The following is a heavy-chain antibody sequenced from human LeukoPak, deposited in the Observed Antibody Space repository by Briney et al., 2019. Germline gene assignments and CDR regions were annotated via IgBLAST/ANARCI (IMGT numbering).Heavy chain of an antibody. V-gene: IGHV3-23*01. D-gene: IGHD3-10*01. J-gene: IGHJ4*02. CDR2: ISGSGGTT. CDR3: AKHLWRDLLSPGEGYYFGY. CDR1: GFTFNNYA. Sequence: GSLSLSCAASGFTFNNYAMSWVRQAPGKGLEWVSAISGSGGTTYYADSVKGRFTISRDNSRNTQYLQMNSLRAEDTAVYYCAKHLWRDLLSPGEGYYFGYWGQGTLVTVSS.